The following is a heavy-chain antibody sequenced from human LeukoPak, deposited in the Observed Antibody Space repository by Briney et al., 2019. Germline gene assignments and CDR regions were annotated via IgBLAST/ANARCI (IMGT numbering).Heavy chain of an antibody. CDR2: ISSEGSVT. D-gene: IGHD5-18*01. V-gene: IGHV3-74*01. Sequence: GGSLRLSCAASGFTFGNYWMYWVRQVPGEGLVWVSRISSEGSVTNYADSVKGRFTISRDNSKNTLYLQMNSLRAEDTAVYYCARGRENTAMANFDYWGQGTLVTVSS. CDR1: GFTFGNYW. CDR3: ARGRENTAMANFDY. J-gene: IGHJ4*02.